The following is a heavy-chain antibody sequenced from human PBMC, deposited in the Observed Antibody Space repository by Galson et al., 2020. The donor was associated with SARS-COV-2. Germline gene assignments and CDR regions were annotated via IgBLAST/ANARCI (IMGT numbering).Heavy chain of an antibody. CDR1: GFSFTLHP. D-gene: IGHD6-19*01. Sequence: GGSLRPSCAASGFSFTLHPMHWVRQPPGRGLEWVAVISFDGKNEYYADSVKGRFTISRDNPKNTLFLQMNSLRQEDTALYYCAGDMLAEKLGPDFWGQGTQVTVSS. V-gene: IGHV3-30*17. CDR3: AGDMLAEKLGPDF. CDR2: ISFDGKNE. J-gene: IGHJ4*02.